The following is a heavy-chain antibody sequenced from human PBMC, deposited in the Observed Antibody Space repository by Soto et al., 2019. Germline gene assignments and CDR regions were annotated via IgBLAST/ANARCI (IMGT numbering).Heavy chain of an antibody. D-gene: IGHD2-8*02. CDR1: GGSLSDYF. CDR3: TVSDDYYMDV. J-gene: IGHJ6*03. V-gene: IGHV4-34*03. Sequence: SETLSLTCVVSGGSLSDYFWSWIRQPPGMALEWIGEINHLGSINYNPSLKSRVTMSVDTSKNQFSLTLNSVTAADTAVYYCTVSDDYYMDVWGKGTTVTVSS. CDR2: INHLGSI.